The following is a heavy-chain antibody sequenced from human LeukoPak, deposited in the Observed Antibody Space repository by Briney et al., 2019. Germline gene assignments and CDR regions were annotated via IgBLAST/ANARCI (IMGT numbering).Heavy chain of an antibody. V-gene: IGHV4-4*07. CDR1: GGSISSYY. CDR2: IYTSGST. J-gene: IGHJ5*02. Sequence: SETLSLTCTVSGGSISSYYWSWIRQPAGKGLEWIGRIYTSGSTNYNPSLKSRVTMSVDTSKSQFSLKLSSVTAADTAVYYCARSSSSWYAGWFDPWGQGTLVTVSS. CDR3: ARSSSSWYAGWFDP. D-gene: IGHD6-13*01.